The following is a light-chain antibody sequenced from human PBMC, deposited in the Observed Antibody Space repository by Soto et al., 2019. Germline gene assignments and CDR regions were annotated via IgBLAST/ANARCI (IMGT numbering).Light chain of an antibody. CDR1: SSNIGSNT. V-gene: IGLV1-44*01. CDR2: SNN. Sequence: QSALTQPRSVSGSPGQSVTISCSGSSSNIGSNTVNWYQQLPGTAPKLLIYSNNQRPSGVPDRFSGSKSGTSASLAISGLQSEDEADYYCAAWDDSLNGEVFGGGTKVTVL. J-gene: IGLJ2*01. CDR3: AAWDDSLNGEV.